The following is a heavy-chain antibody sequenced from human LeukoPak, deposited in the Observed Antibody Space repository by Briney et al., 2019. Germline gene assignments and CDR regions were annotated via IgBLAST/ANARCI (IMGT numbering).Heavy chain of an antibody. J-gene: IGHJ4*02. CDR3: ARLSRYSSGWYYFDY. V-gene: IGHV4-61*08. CDR1: GGSISSGGYY. D-gene: IGHD6-19*01. CDR2: IYYSGST. Sequence: SETLSLTCTVSGGSISSGGYYWSWIRQPPGKGLEWIGYIYYSGSTNYNPSLKSRVTISVDTSKNQFSLKLSSVTAADTAVYYCARLSRYSSGWYYFDYWGQGTLVTVSS.